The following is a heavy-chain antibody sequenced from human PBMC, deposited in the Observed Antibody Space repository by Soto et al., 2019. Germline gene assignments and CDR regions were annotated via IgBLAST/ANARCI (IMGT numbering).Heavy chain of an antibody. J-gene: IGHJ4*01. D-gene: IGHD2-2*01. CDR2: IGTDGNT. V-gene: IGHV3-23*01. CDR3: VRKYPGTRPFDY. CDR1: GFTFNSYA. Sequence: GGSLRLSCAASGFTFNSYAMNWVRQAPGKGLAWVSAIGTDGNTYYANSVKGRFTTSRDNSRTTLYLQMNSLRVEDTALYYCVRKYPGTRPFDYWGQGTLVTAPQ.